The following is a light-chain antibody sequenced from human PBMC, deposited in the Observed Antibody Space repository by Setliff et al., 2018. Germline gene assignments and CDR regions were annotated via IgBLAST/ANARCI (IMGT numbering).Light chain of an antibody. V-gene: IGLV2-14*03. CDR3: SSYTSSGTDV. CDR1: RSDVGAYDY. J-gene: IGLJ1*01. Sequence: QSVLTQPASVSASPGQSISISCSGTRSDVGAYDYVSWYQQHPGKAPKVLIYEVTNRPSGVSDRFSGSKSGNTASLSISGLQAEDEADYYCSSYTSSGTDVFGSGTKVTVL. CDR2: EVT.